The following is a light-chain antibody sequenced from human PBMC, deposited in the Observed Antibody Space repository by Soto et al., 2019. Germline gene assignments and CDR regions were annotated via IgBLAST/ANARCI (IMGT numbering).Light chain of an antibody. Sequence: QPVLTQSPSASASLGPSVKLTCTLSSGHSTYAIAWHQQQPDKGPRYLMKLNSDGSHSKGDGIPDRFSGSSSGAERYLTSSSLQSEDEADYYCQTWGTGIQVIFGGGTKLTVL. V-gene: IGLV4-69*01. J-gene: IGLJ2*01. CDR1: SGHSTYA. CDR3: QTWGTGIQVI. CDR2: LNSDGSH.